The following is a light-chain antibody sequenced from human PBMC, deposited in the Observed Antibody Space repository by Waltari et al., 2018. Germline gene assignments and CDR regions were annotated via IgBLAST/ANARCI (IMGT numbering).Light chain of an antibody. CDR3: QQYYSIPYT. CDR1: QSVLYSSNKKNY. Sequence: DIVMTQSPDSLAVSLGAWATITFKYSQSVLYSSNKKNYLAWYHQKPGQPPKLLIYWASTREAGVPDRFSGSGSGTDFTLTISSLQAEDVAVYYCQQYYSIPYTFGQGTKLEIK. V-gene: IGKV4-1*01. J-gene: IGKJ2*01. CDR2: WAS.